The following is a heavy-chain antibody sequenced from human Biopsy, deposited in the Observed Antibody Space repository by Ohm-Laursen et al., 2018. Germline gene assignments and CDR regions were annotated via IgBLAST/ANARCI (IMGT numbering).Heavy chain of an antibody. V-gene: IGHV4-61*01. CDR2: IYYSGST. D-gene: IGHD3-22*01. Sequence: ETLSLTCTVSGGSVSSGSYYWSWIRQPPGKGLEWIGYIYYSGSTNYNPSLKSRVTISVDTSMNQFSLKLKSVTAADTALYFCARHFYDNFGPTPFDAFDLWGQGTLVTVSA. CDR1: GGSVSSGSYY. J-gene: IGHJ3*01. CDR3: ARHFYDNFGPTPFDAFDL.